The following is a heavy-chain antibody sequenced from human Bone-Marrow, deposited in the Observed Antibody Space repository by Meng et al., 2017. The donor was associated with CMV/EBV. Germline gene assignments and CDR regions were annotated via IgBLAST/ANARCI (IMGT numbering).Heavy chain of an antibody. CDR2: ISSSSDI. Sequence: FSRYSMNWVSQAPGKGLEWVSAISSSSDIYYADSVKGRFTISRDNAKNSLYLQMNSLRAEDTAVYYCARDLPNGYCSSTSCTPGFDYWGQGTLVTVSS. J-gene: IGHJ4*02. CDR3: ARDLPNGYCSSTSCTPGFDY. V-gene: IGHV3-21*01. D-gene: IGHD2-2*03. CDR1: FSRYS.